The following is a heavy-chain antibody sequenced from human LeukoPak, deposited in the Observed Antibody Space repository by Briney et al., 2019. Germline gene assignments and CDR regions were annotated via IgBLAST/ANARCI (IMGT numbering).Heavy chain of an antibody. CDR2: IGTSSSYI. CDR1: GFTFSSC. CDR3: ARRATSERGHSYGLDY. J-gene: IGHJ4*02. V-gene: IGHV3-21*01. Sequence: GGSLRLSCAASGFTFSSCMNWVRQAPGKGLEWVSSIGTSSSYIYYADSLKGRFTISRDNAKNSLYLQMNSLRAEDTAVYYCARRATSERGHSYGLDYWGQGTLVTVSS. D-gene: IGHD5-18*01.